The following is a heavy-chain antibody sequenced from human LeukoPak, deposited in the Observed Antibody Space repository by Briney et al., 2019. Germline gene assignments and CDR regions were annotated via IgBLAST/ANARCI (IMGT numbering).Heavy chain of an antibody. CDR1: GFTFSSYW. J-gene: IGHJ4*02. CDR3: AKGPLIEVAGTTWDY. CDR2: INTDGSST. D-gene: IGHD6-19*01. Sequence: GGSLRLSCAASGFTFSSYWMHWVRQAPGKGLVWVSRINTDGSSTSYADSVKGRFTISRDNSKNTLYLQMNSLRAEDTAVYYCAKGPLIEVAGTTWDYWGQGTLVTVSS. V-gene: IGHV3-74*01.